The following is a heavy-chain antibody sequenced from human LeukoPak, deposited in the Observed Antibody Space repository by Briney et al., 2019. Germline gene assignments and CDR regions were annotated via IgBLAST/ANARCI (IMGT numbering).Heavy chain of an antibody. CDR2: IYYSGSA. J-gene: IGHJ4*02. CDR1: GGSISSGDYY. V-gene: IGHV4-30-4*01. D-gene: IGHD1-14*01. Sequence: SETLSLTCTVSGGSISSGDYYWSWIRQPPGKGLEWIGYIYYSGSAYYNPSLKSRVTISVDTSKNQFSLKLSSVTAADTAVYYCAGRKPYYFDYWGQGTLVTVSS. CDR3: AGRKPYYFDY.